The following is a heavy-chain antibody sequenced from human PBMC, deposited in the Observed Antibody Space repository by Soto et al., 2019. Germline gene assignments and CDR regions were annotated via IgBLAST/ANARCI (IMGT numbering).Heavy chain of an antibody. CDR1: GYTFTRYG. CDR3: AKNGQPPYYYYGLDV. D-gene: IGHD2-8*01. V-gene: IGHV1-18*01. J-gene: IGHJ6*02. Sequence: QGQLVQSEAEVKKPGASVKVSCKASGYTFTRYGISWVRQAPGQGLEWMGWISGYSGDTTYAQKFQGRVSMTIDTSTGTAYMELRSLTSDDTAAYYCAKNGQPPYYYYGLDVWGQGTKVTVSS. CDR2: ISGYSGDT.